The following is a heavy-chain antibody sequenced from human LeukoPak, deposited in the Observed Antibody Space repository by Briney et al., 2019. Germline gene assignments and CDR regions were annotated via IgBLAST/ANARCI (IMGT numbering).Heavy chain of an antibody. Sequence: PSETLSLTCTVSGYSISSGYYWGWIRQPPGKGLEWIGSIYYSGSTYYNPSLKSRVTISVDTSKNQFSLKLSSVTAADTAVYYCARQIEAWGQGTLVTVSS. CDR2: IYYSGST. J-gene: IGHJ5*02. CDR3: ARQIEA. D-gene: IGHD3-22*01. V-gene: IGHV4-38-2*02. CDR1: GYSISSGYY.